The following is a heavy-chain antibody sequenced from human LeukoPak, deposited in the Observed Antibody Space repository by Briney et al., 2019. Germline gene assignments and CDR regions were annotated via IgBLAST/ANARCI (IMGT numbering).Heavy chain of an antibody. J-gene: IGHJ6*02. CDR2: PDPEDGAT. Sequence: ASVKVSCKVSGDTLIELAIHWVRQAPGKGLEWMGGPDPEDGATMYAQKFEGRVSMTEDTTTDTAYMELSSVRSEDTAVYYCATARQYDDFAGYPWYYGLDVWGQGTTVTVSS. V-gene: IGHV1-24*01. CDR1: GDTLIELA. CDR3: ATARQYDDFAGYPWYYGLDV. D-gene: IGHD3/OR15-3a*01.